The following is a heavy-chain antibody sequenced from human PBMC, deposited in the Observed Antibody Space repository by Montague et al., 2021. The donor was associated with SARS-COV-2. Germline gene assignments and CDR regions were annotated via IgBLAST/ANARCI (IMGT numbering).Heavy chain of an antibody. J-gene: IGHJ6*02. CDR1: GGSISSYY. CDR2: IYYSGST. Sequence: SETLSLTCTVSGGSISSYYWSWIRQPPGKGLEWIGYIYYSGSTNYKPSLKSRVTISVDTSKNQFSLKLSSVTAADTAVYYCAREGSGRGYYYYGMDVWGQGTTVTVSS. D-gene: IGHD3-10*01. V-gene: IGHV4-59*01. CDR3: AREGSGRGYYYYGMDV.